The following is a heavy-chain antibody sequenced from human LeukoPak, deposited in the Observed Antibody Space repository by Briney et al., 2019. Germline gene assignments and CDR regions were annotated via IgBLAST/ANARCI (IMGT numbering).Heavy chain of an antibody. V-gene: IGHV1-69*13. Sequence: SVKVSCKASGGTFSSCAISWVRQAPGQGLKWMGGIIPIFGTANYAQKFQGRVTITADESTSTAYMELSSLRSEDTAVYYCARDRLGLVNYYHYMGVWGKGTTVTVSS. CDR3: ARDRLGLVNYYHYMGV. D-gene: IGHD3-16*01. J-gene: IGHJ6*03. CDR2: IIPIFGTA. CDR1: GGTFSSCA.